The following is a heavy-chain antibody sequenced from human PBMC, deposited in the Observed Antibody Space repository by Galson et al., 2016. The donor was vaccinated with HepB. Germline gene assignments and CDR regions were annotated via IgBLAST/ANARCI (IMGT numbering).Heavy chain of an antibody. J-gene: IGHJ3*02. CDR1: GFIFSNYA. V-gene: IGHV3-23*01. CDR3: TRDGYNHIAFDI. CDR2: ITGRGDSE. D-gene: IGHD5-24*01. Sequence: SLRLSCAASGFIFSNYAMSWVRQAPGKGLEWVSTITGRGDSEYYADSVKGRFTISRDNLRNTLYLQLDSLRAEDTALYYCTRDGYNHIAFDIWGRGTMVTVSS.